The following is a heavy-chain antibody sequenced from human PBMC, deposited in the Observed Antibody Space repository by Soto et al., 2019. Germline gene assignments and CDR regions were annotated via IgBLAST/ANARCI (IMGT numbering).Heavy chain of an antibody. CDR3: ARAVRCGEDSFSVGSSGGSCYPFDY. V-gene: IGHV4-34*01. D-gene: IGHD2-15*01. CDR1: GGSFSGYY. Sequence: SETLSLTCAVYGGSFSGYYWSWIRQPPGKGLEWIGEINHSGSTNYNPSLKSRVTISVDTSKNQFSLKLSSVTAADTAVYYCARAVRCGEDSFSVGSSGGSCYPFDYWGQGTLVTVSS. CDR2: INHSGST. J-gene: IGHJ4*02.